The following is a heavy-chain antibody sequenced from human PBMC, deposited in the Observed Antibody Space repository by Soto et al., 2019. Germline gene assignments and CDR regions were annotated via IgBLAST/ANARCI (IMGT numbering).Heavy chain of an antibody. CDR2: IYPPDSDT. CDR3: SRSYVSSGRYFDS. V-gene: IGHV5-51*01. D-gene: IGHD3-22*01. Sequence: PGESLKISCQISGYPFTTYWIGWVRQMPGKGLEWMGKIYPPDSDTRYSPSFQGQVTMSVDKSISTAYLQWSSLKASDTAMYYCSRSYVSSGRYFDSWGQGTLVTVSS. CDR1: GYPFTTYW. J-gene: IGHJ4*02.